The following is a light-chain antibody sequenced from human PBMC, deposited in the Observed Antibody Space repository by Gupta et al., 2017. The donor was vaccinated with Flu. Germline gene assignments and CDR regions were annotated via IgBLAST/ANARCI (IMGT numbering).Light chain of an antibody. CDR2: DSH. J-gene: IGLJ2*01. CDR1: ASNIGLNY. Sequence: QSVLTQPPSVSAAPGQWVTISCSGSASNIGLNYVSWYQHLPGTAPKLLIYDSHKRPSGIPDRFSGSKSGTSATLGITGLQTGEEADYYCGTWYNSRSEMVFGGGTKVTVL. CDR3: GTWYNSRSEMV. V-gene: IGLV1-51*01.